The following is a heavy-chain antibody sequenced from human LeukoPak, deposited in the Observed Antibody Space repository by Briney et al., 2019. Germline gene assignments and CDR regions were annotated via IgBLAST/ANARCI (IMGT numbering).Heavy chain of an antibody. V-gene: IGHV5-51*01. CDR3: ARSGGNYYSI. Sequence: PGESLKISCKASGYRFTNYWIGWVRQMPGKGLEWMGIIYPGDSDTIYSPSFQGQVTISADKSTSTANLQWSSLKASDTAMYYCARSGGNYYSIWGQGTMVTVSS. D-gene: IGHD1-26*01. J-gene: IGHJ3*02. CDR1: GYRFTNYW. CDR2: IYPGDSDT.